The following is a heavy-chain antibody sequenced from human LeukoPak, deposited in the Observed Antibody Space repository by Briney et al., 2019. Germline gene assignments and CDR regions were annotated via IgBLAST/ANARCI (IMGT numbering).Heavy chain of an antibody. D-gene: IGHD3-22*01. Sequence: GGSLRLSCAASGFTFSSYAMNWVRQAPGKGLEWVSVISAGGGSTYYADSVKGRFTISRDNSKNTLYLQMNSLRAEDTAVYYCAKWGSYDSSGYYSPEYFQHWGQGTLVTVSS. CDR2: ISAGGGST. V-gene: IGHV3-23*01. CDR3: AKWGSYDSSGYYSPEYFQH. CDR1: GFTFSSYA. J-gene: IGHJ1*01.